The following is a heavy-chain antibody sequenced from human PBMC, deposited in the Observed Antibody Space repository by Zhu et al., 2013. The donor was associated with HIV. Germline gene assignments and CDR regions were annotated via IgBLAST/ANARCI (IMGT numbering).Heavy chain of an antibody. J-gene: IGHJ6*02. CDR3: ASGPTIVATIFDYYYGMDV. Sequence: QVQLQQWGAGLLKPSETLSLTCAVYGGSFSGYYWSWIRQPPGKGLEWIGEINHSGSTNYNPSLKSRVTISVDTSKNQFSLKLSSVTAADTAVYYCASGPTIVATIFDYYYGMDVWGQGTTVTVSS. V-gene: IGHV4-34*01. D-gene: IGHD5-12*01. CDR2: INHSGST. CDR1: GGSFSGYY.